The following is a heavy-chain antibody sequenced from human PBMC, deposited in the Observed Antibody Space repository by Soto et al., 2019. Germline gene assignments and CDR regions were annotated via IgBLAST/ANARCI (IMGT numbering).Heavy chain of an antibody. CDR2: VYYTGSA. D-gene: IGHD6-6*01. V-gene: IGHV4-59*01. J-gene: IGHJ4*02. CDR3: ARERSLAVPIPGY. CDR1: GGSISSYY. Sequence: SETMSLTCTVSGGSISSYYWSWFRQPPGKGLEWIAYVYYTGSANYNPSLKSRVTMTSDTSTSTVYTELSSLRSDDTAVYYCARERSLAVPIPGYWGQGTLVTVSS.